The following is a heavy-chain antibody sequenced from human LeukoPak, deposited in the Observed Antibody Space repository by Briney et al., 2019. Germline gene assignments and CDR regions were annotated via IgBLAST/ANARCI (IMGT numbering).Heavy chain of an antibody. D-gene: IGHD2-2*01. CDR1: GGSISSYY. CDR3: ARRRVLRPDGAFDI. V-gene: IGHV4-4*07. Sequence: SETLSLTGTVSGGSISSYYWSWIRQPAGKGLEWIGRIYTSGRTNYNPSLQSRVTMSVDTSKNQFSLKLGAVTAADTAVYYCARRRVLRPDGAFDIWGQGTMVTVSS. CDR2: IYTSGRT. J-gene: IGHJ3*02.